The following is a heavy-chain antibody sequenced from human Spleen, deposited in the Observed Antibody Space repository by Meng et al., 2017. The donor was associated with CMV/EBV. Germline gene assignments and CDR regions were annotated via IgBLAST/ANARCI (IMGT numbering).Heavy chain of an antibody. CDR3: AREGGVQELLEYGMGV. CDR2: IREDGNAK. D-gene: IGHD3-16*01. Sequence: GGSLRLSCAASGFTFSNYWMSWVRQPPGKGLEWVANIREDGNAKYYVDPVKGRFTISRDNAKSSLYLQMNSLRAADTAVYYCAREGGVQELLEYGMGVWGQGTTVTVSS. CDR1: GFTFSNYW. J-gene: IGHJ6*02. V-gene: IGHV3-7*01.